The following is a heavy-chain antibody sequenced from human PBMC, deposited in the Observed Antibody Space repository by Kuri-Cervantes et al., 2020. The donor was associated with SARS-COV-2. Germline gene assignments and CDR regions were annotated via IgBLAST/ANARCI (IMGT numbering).Heavy chain of an antibody. D-gene: IGHD6-13*01. CDR3: ARVGPLRYSSSWEHDY. CDR1: GYTFAGYY. J-gene: IGHJ4*02. V-gene: IGHV1-2*02. CDR2: INPNSGGT. Sequence: ASVKVSCKASGYTFAGYYMHWVRQASGQGLEWMGWINPNSGGTNYAQKFQGRVTMTRDTSISTAYMELSRLRSDGTAVYYCARVGPLRYSSSWEHDYWGQGTLVTVSS.